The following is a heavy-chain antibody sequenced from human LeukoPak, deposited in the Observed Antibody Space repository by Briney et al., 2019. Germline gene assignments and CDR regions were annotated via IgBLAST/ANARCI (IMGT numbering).Heavy chain of an antibody. V-gene: IGHV1-2*02. D-gene: IGHD3-10*01. J-gene: IGHJ5*02. CDR1: GYTFTGYY. CDR3: ARYYYGSGSYWFDP. Sequence: ASVKVSCKASGYTFTGYYMHWVRQAPGQGLEWMGWINPNSGGTNYAQKFQGRVTMTRDTSISTAYMELSRLRSGDTAVYYCARYYYGSGSYWFDPWGQGTLVTVSS. CDR2: INPNSGGT.